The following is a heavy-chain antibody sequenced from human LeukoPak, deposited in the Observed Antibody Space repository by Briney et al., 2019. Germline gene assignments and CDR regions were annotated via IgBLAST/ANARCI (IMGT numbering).Heavy chain of an antibody. CDR2: ISSSSYI. J-gene: IGHJ6*02. D-gene: IGHD2-15*01. Sequence: GGSLRLSCAASGFTFSSYSMNWVRQAPGKGLEWVSSISSSSYIYYADSVKGRFTISRDNAKNSLYLQMNSLRAEDTAVYYCARDMVGPFYGMDVWGQGTTVTVSS. CDR1: GFTFSSYS. CDR3: ARDMVGPFYGMDV. V-gene: IGHV3-21*01.